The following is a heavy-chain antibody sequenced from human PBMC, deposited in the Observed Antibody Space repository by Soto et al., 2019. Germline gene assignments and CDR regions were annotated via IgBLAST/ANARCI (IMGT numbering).Heavy chain of an antibody. Sequence: GGSLRLSCAASGFTVSSNYMSWVRQAPGKGLEWVSVIYSGGSTYYADSVKGRFTISRDNSKNTLYLQMNSLRAEDTAVYYCVRRNSYYFDYWGQGTLVTVSS. J-gene: IGHJ4*02. CDR2: IYSGGST. V-gene: IGHV3-53*01. CDR3: VRRNSYYFDY. CDR1: GFTVSSNY. D-gene: IGHD4-4*01.